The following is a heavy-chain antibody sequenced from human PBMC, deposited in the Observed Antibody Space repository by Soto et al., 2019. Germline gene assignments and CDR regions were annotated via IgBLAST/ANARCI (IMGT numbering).Heavy chain of an antibody. CDR1: GFSFSMYW. CDR2: IKEDGSQK. J-gene: IGHJ4*02. V-gene: IGHV3-7*01. D-gene: IGHD5-18*01. CDR3: ATHPEGYRVTDH. Sequence: EVQLVESGGGLVQPGGSLRLSCAASGFSFSMYWMSWVRQAPGKGLEWVANIKEDGSQKYYVDSVKGRVTISRDNAKNSLYLQMNSLRAEDTAVYYCATHPEGYRVTDHWGQGTLVTVSS.